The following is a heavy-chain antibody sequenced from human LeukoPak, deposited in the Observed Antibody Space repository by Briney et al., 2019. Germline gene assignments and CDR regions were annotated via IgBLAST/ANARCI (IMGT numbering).Heavy chain of an antibody. V-gene: IGHV1-18*01. Sequence: ASVKVSCKASGYTFTTYGITWVRQAPGQGLEWMGWISAYNGDTNYAQTLQGRVTMTTDTSTSTAYMELRSLRSGDTAIYYCARGGSGSSTWFDPWGQGTLVTVSS. CDR2: ISAYNGDT. J-gene: IGHJ5*02. CDR3: ARGGSGSSTWFDP. D-gene: IGHD6-6*01. CDR1: GYTFTTYG.